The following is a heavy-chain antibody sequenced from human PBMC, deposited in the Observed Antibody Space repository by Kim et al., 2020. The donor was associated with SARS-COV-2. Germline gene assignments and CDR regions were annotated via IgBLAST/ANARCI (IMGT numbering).Heavy chain of an antibody. Sequence: AAPVKGRFSISRDNPKDTLYLEMNSLRVEDTAVYYCAKKGYSSSWSPGMDVWGQGTTVTVSS. CDR3: AKKGYSSSWSPGMDV. V-gene: IGHV3-23*01. J-gene: IGHJ6*02. D-gene: IGHD6-13*01.